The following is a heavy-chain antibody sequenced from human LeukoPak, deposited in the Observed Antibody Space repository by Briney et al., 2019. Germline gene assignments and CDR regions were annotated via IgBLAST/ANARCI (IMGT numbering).Heavy chain of an antibody. J-gene: IGHJ4*02. D-gene: IGHD1-7*01. CDR2: ISSSSSYI. CDR3: ASRTGTLY. V-gene: IGHV3-21*01. Sequence: GGSMRLAWAAYGFTFSSYSMNWVRQAPGKGLEWVSSISSSSSYIYYADSVKGRFTISRDNAKNSLYLQMNSLRAEDTAVYYCASRTGTLYWGQGTLVTVSS. CDR1: GFTFSSYS.